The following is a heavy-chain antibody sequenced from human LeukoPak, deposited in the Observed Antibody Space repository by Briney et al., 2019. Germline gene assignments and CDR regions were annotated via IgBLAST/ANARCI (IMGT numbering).Heavy chain of an antibody. CDR3: AKSYDNHNWYFHL. CDR2: IWYDGNNK. V-gene: IGHV3-33*06. CDR1: GFTFSTYA. J-gene: IGHJ2*01. D-gene: IGHD3-10*01. Sequence: GMSLRLSCAASGFTFSTYAMNWVRQAPGKGLEWVAIIWYDGNNKYYADSVEGRFTISRDNSKNTLYLQMNSLRADDTAVYYCAKSYDNHNWYFHLWGRGTLVTVSS.